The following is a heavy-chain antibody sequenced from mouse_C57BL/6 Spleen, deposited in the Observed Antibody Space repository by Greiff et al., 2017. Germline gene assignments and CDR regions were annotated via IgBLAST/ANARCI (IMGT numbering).Heavy chain of an antibody. V-gene: IGHV1-74*01. CDR2: IHPSDSAT. D-gene: IGHD3-2*02. CDR1: GYAFSSYW. CDR3: ASQLSNFDY. J-gene: IGHJ2*01. Sequence: VQLQQSGAELVKPGASVKLSCKASGYAFSSYWMNWVKQGPGQGLEWIGRIHPSDSATNYNQKFKGKATLTVDKSSSTAYMQLSSLTSEDSAVYYCASQLSNFDYWGQGTTLTVSS.